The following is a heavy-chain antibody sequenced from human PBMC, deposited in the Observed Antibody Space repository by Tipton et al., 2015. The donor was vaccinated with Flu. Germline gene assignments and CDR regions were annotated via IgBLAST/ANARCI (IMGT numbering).Heavy chain of an antibody. D-gene: IGHD5-24*01. Sequence: SLRLSCAASGFAFSYYSMNWVRQTPGKGLECVASIVPSLHTISPSTYYIDAVKGRFTISRDDAKNSLYLQMNSLRADDTATYFCAKDAGDGPFLDFRGQGTLVTVSS. CDR2: IVPSLHTISPST. V-gene: IGHV3-21*04. CDR1: GFAFSYYS. CDR3: AKDAGDGPFLDF. J-gene: IGHJ4*02.